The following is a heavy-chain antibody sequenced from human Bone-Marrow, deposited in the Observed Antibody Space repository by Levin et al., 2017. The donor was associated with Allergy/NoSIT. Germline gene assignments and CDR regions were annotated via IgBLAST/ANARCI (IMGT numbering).Heavy chain of an antibody. CDR3: AKGYGRSSTWGVGNYFDY. D-gene: IGHD6-6*01. J-gene: IGHJ4*02. CDR1: GFTFSSYG. Sequence: GGSLRLSCAASGFTFSSYGMHWVRQAPGKGLEWVALISYDGSNKYYADSVKGRFTISRDNSNNTLNLQMNSLRAEDTAVYYCAKGYGRSSTWGVGNYFDYWGQGTLVTVSS. CDR2: ISYDGSNK. V-gene: IGHV3-30*18.